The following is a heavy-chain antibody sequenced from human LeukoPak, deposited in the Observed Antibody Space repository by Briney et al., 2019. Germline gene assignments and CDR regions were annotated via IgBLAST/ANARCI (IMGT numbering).Heavy chain of an antibody. CDR1: GYTFTNYG. J-gene: IGHJ4*02. D-gene: IGHD3-3*01. V-gene: IGHV1-18*01. CDR2: ISAYSGNT. Sequence: ASVKVSCKASGYTFTNYGISWVRQAPGQGLEWMGWISAYSGNTNYAQNLQGRVTMTADTSTSTAYMELRSLRSDDTAVYYCARAPDDYDFWSGPFDYWGRGTLVTVSS. CDR3: ARAPDDYDFWSGPFDY.